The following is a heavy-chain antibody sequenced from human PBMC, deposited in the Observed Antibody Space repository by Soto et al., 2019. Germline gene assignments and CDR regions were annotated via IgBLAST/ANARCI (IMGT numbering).Heavy chain of an antibody. Sequence: ASVKVSCKASGYTFTSYGISWVRQAPGQGLEWMGWISAYNGNTNYAQKLQGRVTMTTDTSTSTAYMELRSLRSDDTAVYYCARESGYSSSWWDFDYWGQGTLVTVSS. CDR1: GYTFTSYG. D-gene: IGHD6-13*01. J-gene: IGHJ4*02. CDR3: ARESGYSSSWWDFDY. CDR2: ISAYNGNT. V-gene: IGHV1-18*01.